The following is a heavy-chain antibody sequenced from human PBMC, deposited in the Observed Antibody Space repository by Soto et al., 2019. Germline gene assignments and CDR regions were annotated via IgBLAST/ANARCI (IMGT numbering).Heavy chain of an antibody. Sequence: SETLSLTCAVSGGSISSGGYYWTWIRQSAGGGLEWIGRIYSSGSTNYNPSLKSRVTISLDTSMNHFSLRLSSVTAADTAVYYCARGQRFSDWFDPWGQGTLVTVSS. CDR1: GGSISSGGYY. V-gene: IGHV4-61*02. CDR3: ARGQRFSDWFDP. J-gene: IGHJ5*02. CDR2: IYSSGST. D-gene: IGHD3-3*01.